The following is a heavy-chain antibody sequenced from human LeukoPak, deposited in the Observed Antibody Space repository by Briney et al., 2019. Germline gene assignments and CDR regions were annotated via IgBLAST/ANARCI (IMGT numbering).Heavy chain of an antibody. CDR2: MNPNSGNT. J-gene: IGHJ4*02. D-gene: IGHD2/OR15-2a*01. CDR3: ARRGNTGFDS. CDR1: GYTFTSND. V-gene: IGHV1-8*01. Sequence: GASVTVSCKASGYTFTSNDLNWVRQASGQGLEWMGWMNPNSGNTGYAQKFQGRLTMTRNNSISTAYMELSSLRSEDTALYYCARRGNTGFDSWGQGTLVTVSS.